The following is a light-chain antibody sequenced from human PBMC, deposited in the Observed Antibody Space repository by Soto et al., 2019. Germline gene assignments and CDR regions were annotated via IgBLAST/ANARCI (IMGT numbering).Light chain of an antibody. CDR2: SAS. J-gene: IGKJ5*01. CDR1: QSVSNY. CDR3: QQYGSSPGT. Sequence: EIVLTQSPGTLSLSPGERATLSCRASQSVSNYLAWYQQKPGQTPRLLIYSASSRATGIPDRFSGSGSGTDFTLTISRLEPEDFAVYYCQQYGSSPGTFGQGTRLEIK. V-gene: IGKV3-20*01.